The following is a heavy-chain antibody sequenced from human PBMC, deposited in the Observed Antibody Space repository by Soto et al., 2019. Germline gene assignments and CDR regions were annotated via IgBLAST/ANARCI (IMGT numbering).Heavy chain of an antibody. J-gene: IGHJ4*02. V-gene: IGHV3-23*01. CDR3: AKGDDFWSGYEVDY. CDR2: IIGSGAST. D-gene: IGHD3-3*01. CDR1: GFTFSSCA. Sequence: GGALILSCAASGFTFSSCAMSWVRQAPGMGLEWVSGIIGSGASTYYADSVKGRFTISRDNSKNTLFLQMNSLRAEDTAVYYCAKGDDFWSGYEVDYWGQGTLVTV.